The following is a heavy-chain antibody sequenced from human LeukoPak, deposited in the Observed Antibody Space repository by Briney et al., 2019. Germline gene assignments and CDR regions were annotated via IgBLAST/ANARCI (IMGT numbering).Heavy chain of an antibody. CDR3: ARSFSRRPPYAFDI. D-gene: IGHD2-2*01. J-gene: IGHJ3*02. V-gene: IGHV4-39*01. CDR1: GGSISSSSYY. Sequence: SETLSLTCTVSGGSISSSSYYWGWIRQPPGKGLEWIGSIYYSGSTYYNPSLKSRVTISVDTSKNQFSLKLSSVTAADTAVYYCARSFSRRPPYAFDIWGQGTMVTVSS. CDR2: IYYSGST.